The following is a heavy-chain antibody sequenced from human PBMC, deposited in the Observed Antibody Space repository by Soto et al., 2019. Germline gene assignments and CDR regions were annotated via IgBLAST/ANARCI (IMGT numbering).Heavy chain of an antibody. CDR3: ARCRIVGATSPWVT. V-gene: IGHV1-18*01. CDR2: ISAYNGNT. Sequence: QVQLVQSGAEVKKPGASVKVSCKASGYTFTSYGISWVRQAPGQGLEWMGWISAYNGNTNYAQKLQGRVTMTSDTSTSKAGMEVRSLRADDKAVYYCARCRIVGATSPWVTWGQGTRVTVSS. J-gene: IGHJ5*02. CDR1: GYTFTSYG. D-gene: IGHD1-26*01.